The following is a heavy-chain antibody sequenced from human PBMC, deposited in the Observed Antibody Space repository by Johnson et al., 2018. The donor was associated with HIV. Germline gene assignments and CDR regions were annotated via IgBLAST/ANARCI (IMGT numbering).Heavy chain of an antibody. D-gene: IGHD3-22*01. J-gene: IGHJ3*02. CDR3: ARASDSLAFDI. CDR2: IKSKTDGGTT. V-gene: IGHV3-15*01. CDR1: GFTFSNAW. Sequence: VQLVESGGGVVQPGRSLRLSCAASGFTFSNAWMSWVRQAPGKGLEWVGRIKSKTDGGTTDYAAPVKGRFTISRDDSKNTLYLQMNSLRAEDTAVYYCARASDSLAFDIWGQGTMVTVSS.